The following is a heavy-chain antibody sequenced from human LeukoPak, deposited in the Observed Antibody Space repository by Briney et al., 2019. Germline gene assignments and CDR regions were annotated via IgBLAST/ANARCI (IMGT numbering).Heavy chain of an antibody. CDR2: INPNNGDT. V-gene: IGHV1-2*02. J-gene: IGHJ4*02. CDR1: GYTFTDYS. CDR3: ARDRGRNGGGGSDY. D-gene: IGHD3-10*01. Sequence: ASVKVSCKASGYTFTDYSLHWVRQGQAPGQGLEWMGWINPNNGDTNYAQKFKGRVTLTRDTSINTVYMEMNSLTSDDTAVYYCARDRGRNGGGGSDYWGQGTLVTVSS.